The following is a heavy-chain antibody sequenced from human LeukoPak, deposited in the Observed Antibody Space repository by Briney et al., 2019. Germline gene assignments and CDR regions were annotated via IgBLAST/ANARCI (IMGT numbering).Heavy chain of an antibody. D-gene: IGHD7-27*01. J-gene: IGHJ4*02. CDR3: ARSPNWGSVDY. V-gene: IGHV1-2*02. CDR2: INANSGGI. CDR1: GYTFTGYY. Sequence: ASVKVSCKASGYTFTGYYMHWVRQAPGQGLEWMGWINANSGGIHYAQKFQGRVTMTRDTSISTAHMELSRLRSDDTAVYFCARSPNWGSVDYWGQGTLVTVSS.